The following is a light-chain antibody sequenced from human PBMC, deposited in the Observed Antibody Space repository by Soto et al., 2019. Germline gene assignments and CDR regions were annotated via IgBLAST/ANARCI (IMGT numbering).Light chain of an antibody. J-gene: IGKJ3*01. Sequence: DIQMTQSPSSLSVSVGDRVAITCRASHGISNNLAWFQQKPGQAPKSLIFAASSLQSGVPSKFSGSGSGTDFTLTISSLQPEDFATYYCQQYNSYPFTFGPGTKVDIK. CDR1: HGISNN. CDR3: QQYNSYPFT. CDR2: AAS. V-gene: IGKV1-16*02.